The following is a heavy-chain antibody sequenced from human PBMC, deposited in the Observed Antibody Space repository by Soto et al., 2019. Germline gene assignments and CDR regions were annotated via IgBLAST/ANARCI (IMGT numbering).Heavy chain of an antibody. V-gene: IGHV1-69*06. Sequence: SVKVSCKASGGTFSSYAISWVRQAPGQGLEWMGGIIPIFGTANYAQKFQGRVTITADKSTSTAYMELSSLRSEDTAVYYCAIQDLAYCGGDCYSRQFDYWGQGTLVPVSS. CDR3: AIQDLAYCGGDCYSRQFDY. CDR1: GGTFSSYA. J-gene: IGHJ4*02. D-gene: IGHD2-21*02. CDR2: IIPIFGTA.